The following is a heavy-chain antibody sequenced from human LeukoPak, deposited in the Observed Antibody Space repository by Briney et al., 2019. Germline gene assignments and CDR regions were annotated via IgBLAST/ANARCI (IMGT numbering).Heavy chain of an antibody. D-gene: IGHD6-13*01. J-gene: IGHJ4*02. V-gene: IGHV3-21*01. Sequence: GGSLRLSCAASGFTFSSYSMNWVRQAPGKGLEWVSSISSSSSYIYYADSVNGRFTISRDNAKNSLYLQMNSLRAEDTAVYYCARDGRIAAAGTDYWGQGTLVTVSS. CDR1: GFTFSSYS. CDR2: ISSSSSYI. CDR3: ARDGRIAAAGTDY.